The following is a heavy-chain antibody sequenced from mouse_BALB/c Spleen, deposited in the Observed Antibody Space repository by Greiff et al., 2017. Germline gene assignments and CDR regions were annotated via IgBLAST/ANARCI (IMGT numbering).Heavy chain of an antibody. CDR3: ARFTTVVPYWYFDV. CDR2: ISSGGSYT. V-gene: IGHV5-9-4*01. Sequence: DVKLVESGGGLVKPGGSLKLSCAASGFTFSSYAMSWVRQSPEKRLEWVAEISSGGSYTYYPDTVTGRFTISRDNAKNTLYLEMSSLRSEDTAMYYCARFTTVVPYWYFDVWGAGTTVTVSS. CDR1: GFTFSSYA. D-gene: IGHD1-1*01. J-gene: IGHJ1*01.